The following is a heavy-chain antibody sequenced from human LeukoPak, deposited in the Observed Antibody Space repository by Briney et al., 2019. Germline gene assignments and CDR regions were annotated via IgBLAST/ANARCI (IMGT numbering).Heavy chain of an antibody. CDR2: IKQDGSEK. J-gene: IGHJ5*02. CDR1: GFTFSTYR. CDR3: AKVYDNQLLFNWFDP. D-gene: IGHD2-2*01. V-gene: IGHV3-7*03. Sequence: GGSLRLSCAASGFTFSTYRMSWVRQAPGKGLEWVANIKQDGSEKHYVDSVKGRFTISRDNSKNTLYLQMNSLRAEDTAVYYCAKVYDNQLLFNWFDPWGQGTLVTVSS.